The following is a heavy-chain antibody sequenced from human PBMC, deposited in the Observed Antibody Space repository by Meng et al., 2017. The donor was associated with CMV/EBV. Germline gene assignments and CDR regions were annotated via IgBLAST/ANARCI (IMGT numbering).Heavy chain of an antibody. D-gene: IGHD3-3*01. Sequence: GGLLRLSCAASGFTFSSYWMSWVRRAPGKGLEWVANIKQDGSEEYYVDSVKGRFTISRDNAKNSLYLQMNSLRAEDTAVYYCARESTIFGVIISPWGQGTLVTVSS. J-gene: IGHJ5*02. CDR3: ARESTIFGVIISP. V-gene: IGHV3-7*01. CDR1: GFTFSSYW. CDR2: IKQDGSEE.